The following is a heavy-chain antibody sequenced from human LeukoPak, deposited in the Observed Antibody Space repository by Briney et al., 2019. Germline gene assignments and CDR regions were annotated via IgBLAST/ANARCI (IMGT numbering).Heavy chain of an antibody. CDR2: IYYSGST. J-gene: IGHJ6*02. D-gene: IGHD5-12*01. CDR1: GGSISSYY. Sequence: SETLSLTCTVSGGSISSYYWSWIRQPPGKGLEWIGYIYYSGSTNYNPSLKSRVTISIDTSKNQFSLKLSSVTAADTAVYYCARHVSRGGYDWGIPYYYYYGMDVWGQGTTVTVSS. CDR3: ARHVSRGGYDWGIPYYYYYGMDV. V-gene: IGHV4-59*08.